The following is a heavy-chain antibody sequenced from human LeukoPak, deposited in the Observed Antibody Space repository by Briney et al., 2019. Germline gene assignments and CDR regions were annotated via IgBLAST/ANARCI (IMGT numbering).Heavy chain of an antibody. J-gene: IGHJ6*03. CDR1: GFTFSSYE. V-gene: IGHV3-21*01. CDR3: ARDPYNGNYGDSYYYYMDV. CDR2: ISSSSSYV. D-gene: IGHD1-26*01. Sequence: SGGSLRLSCAASGFTFSSYELNWVRQAPGKGLEWVSSISSSSSYVYYADSVKGRFTISRDNAKNSLYLQMNSLRAEDTAIYYCARDPYNGNYGDSYYYYMDVWGKGTTVTISS.